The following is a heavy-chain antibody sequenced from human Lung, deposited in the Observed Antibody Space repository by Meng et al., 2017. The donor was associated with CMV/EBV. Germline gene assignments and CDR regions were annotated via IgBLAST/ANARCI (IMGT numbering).Heavy chain of an antibody. CDR1: GYSFTSYW. D-gene: IGHD6-19*01. CDR2: IYPGDSDT. Sequence: XCKVSGYSFTSYWIGWVRQMPGKGLEWMGIIYPGDSDTGYSPSFQGQVTMSADKSTTTAYLQWSSLKASDTAIYYCARQAVAGTGGFDYWAQGTXVTVSS. V-gene: IGHV5-51*01. J-gene: IGHJ4*02. CDR3: ARQAVAGTGGFDY.